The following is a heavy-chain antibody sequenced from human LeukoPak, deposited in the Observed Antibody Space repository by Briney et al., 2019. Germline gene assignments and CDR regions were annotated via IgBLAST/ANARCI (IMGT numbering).Heavy chain of an antibody. CDR2: IIPILGIA. CDR3: ARDPWGAAAGSKQVSDY. V-gene: IGHV1-69*04. D-gene: IGHD6-13*01. Sequence: ASVKVSCKASGGTFSSYAISWVRQAPGQGLEWMGRIIPILGIANYAQKFQGRVTITADKSTSTAYMELSSLRSEDTAVYYCARDPWGAAAGSKQVSDYWGQGTLVTVSS. J-gene: IGHJ4*02. CDR1: GGTFSSYA.